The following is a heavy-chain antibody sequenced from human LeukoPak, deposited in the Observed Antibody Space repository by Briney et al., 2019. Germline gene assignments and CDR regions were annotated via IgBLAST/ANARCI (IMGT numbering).Heavy chain of an antibody. CDR1: GFTFSSST. D-gene: IGHD3-16*01. J-gene: IGHJ4*02. V-gene: IGHV3-21*01. Sequence: GGSLRLSCAASGFTFSSSTMNWVRQAPGKGLEWVSSISSSSSYIYYADSVKGRFTISRDNAKNSLYLQMNSLRAEDTAVYYCATLGVGDYFDYWGQGTLVTVSS. CDR2: ISSSSSYI. CDR3: ATLGVGDYFDY.